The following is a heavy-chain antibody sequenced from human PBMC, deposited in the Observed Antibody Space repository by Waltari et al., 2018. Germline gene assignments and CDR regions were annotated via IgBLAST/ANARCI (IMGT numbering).Heavy chain of an antibody. CDR3: ARDYDTSTLYVENAFDV. J-gene: IGHJ3*01. CDR2: PTPQRDIR. CDR1: GYTFLNYD. D-gene: IGHD3-22*01. Sequence: QVQLVQSGAEVKTPGASVRVSCKASGYTFLNYDINWVRQAPGPGLEWMGGPTPQRDIRAYAQKFQCRVSMTSDAPSRTAYMELSGLTPDDTAVYYCARDYDTSTLYVENAFDVWGQGTVVTVSS. V-gene: IGHV1-8*02.